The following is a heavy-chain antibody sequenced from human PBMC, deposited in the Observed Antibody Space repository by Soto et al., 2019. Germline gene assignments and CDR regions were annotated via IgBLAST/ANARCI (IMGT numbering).Heavy chain of an antibody. CDR1: GGSFSGYY. D-gene: IGHD3-10*01. Sequence: PSETLSLTCAVYGGSFSGYYWSWIRQPPGKGLEWIGEINHSGSTNYNPSLKSRVTISVDTSKNQFSLKLSSVTAADTAVYYCARSNMVRGVIIRRARTFDYWGQGTLVTVSS. CDR2: INHSGST. CDR3: ARSNMVRGVIIRRARTFDY. V-gene: IGHV4-34*01. J-gene: IGHJ4*02.